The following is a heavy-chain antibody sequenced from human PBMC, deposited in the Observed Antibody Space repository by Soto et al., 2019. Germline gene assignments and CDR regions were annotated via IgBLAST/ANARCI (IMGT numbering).Heavy chain of an antibody. CDR1: GFPFSMFA. CDR3: AKASGRVHYGMHV. V-gene: IGHV3-23*01. CDR2: IRGSGGGT. D-gene: IGHD3-10*01. J-gene: IGHJ6*02. Sequence: VQVLESGGGSVQPGGSLRLSCAASGFPFSMFAMNWVRQAPGKGLEWVSGIRGSGGGTYYADSVKGRFTNCRDDSRNMLYLEMNTLRGEDTAVYYCAKASGRVHYGMHVWGQGTTVTVSS.